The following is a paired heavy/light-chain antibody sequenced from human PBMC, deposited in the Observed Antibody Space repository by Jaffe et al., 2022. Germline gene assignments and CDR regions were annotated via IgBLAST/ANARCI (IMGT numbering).Heavy chain of an antibody. J-gene: IGHJ4*02. V-gene: IGHV4-34*01. CDR3: ARVGYGGNSAPREDYYYFDY. Sequence: QVQLQQWGAGLLKPSETLSLTCAVYGGSFSGYYWSWIRQPPGKGLEWIGEINHSGSTNYNPSLKSRVTISVDTSKNQFSLKLSSVTAADTAVYYCARVGYGGNSAPREDYYYFDYWGQGTLVTVSS. CDR1: GGSFSGYY. D-gene: IGHD4-17*01. CDR2: INHSGST.
Light chain of an antibody. CDR3: QSYDSSLSAHVV. CDR1: SSNIGAGYD. V-gene: IGLV1-40*01. CDR2: GNS. J-gene: IGLJ2*01. Sequence: QSVLTQPPSVSGAPGQRVTISCTGSSSNIGAGYDVHWYQQLPGTAPKLLIYGNSNRPSGVPDRFSGSKSGTSASLAITGLQAEDEADYYCQSYDSSLSAHVVFGGGTKLTVL.